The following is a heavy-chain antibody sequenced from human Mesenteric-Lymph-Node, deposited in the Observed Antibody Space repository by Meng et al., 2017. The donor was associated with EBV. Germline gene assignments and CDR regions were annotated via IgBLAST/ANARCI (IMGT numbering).Heavy chain of an antibody. J-gene: IGHJ5*02. CDR3: ARDLMGIAVSGMSWFDP. CDR1: GYTFTSYA. V-gene: IGHV1-3*01. Sequence: VQVVKSGAEVKKPGASVKVSCKASGYTFTSYAMHWVRQAPGQRLEWMGWINAGNGDTKYSQKFQGRVTITRDTSASTAYMELSSLRSEDTALYYCARDLMGIAVSGMSWFDPWGQGTLVTVSS. D-gene: IGHD6-19*01. CDR2: INAGNGDT.